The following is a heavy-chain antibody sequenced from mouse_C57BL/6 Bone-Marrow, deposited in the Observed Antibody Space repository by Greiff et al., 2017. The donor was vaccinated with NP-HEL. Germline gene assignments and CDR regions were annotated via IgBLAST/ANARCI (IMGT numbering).Heavy chain of an antibody. CDR3: TLYGWGGYYAMDY. D-gene: IGHD2-2*01. V-gene: IGHV6-6*01. CDR2: IRNKANNHAT. J-gene: IGHJ4*01. Sequence: EVNVVESGGGLVQPGGSMKLSCAASGFTFSDAWMDWVRQSPEKGLEWVAEIRNKANNHATYYAESVKGRFTISRDDSKSSVYLQMNSLRAEDTGIYYCTLYGWGGYYAMDYWGQGTSVTVSS. CDR1: GFTFSDAW.